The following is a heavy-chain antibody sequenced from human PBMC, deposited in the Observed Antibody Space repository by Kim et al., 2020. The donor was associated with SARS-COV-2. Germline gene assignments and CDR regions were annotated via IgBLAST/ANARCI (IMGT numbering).Heavy chain of an antibody. CDR3: AKDTVAGRLRGWFDP. CDR2: VSTGGTNT. Sequence: GGSLRLSCAASGFTFSSFALNWVRQAPGRGLEWVSVVSTGGTNTNYADSVKGRFTISRDNSKDTLYLDMTSLGAEDTAVYYCAKDTVAGRLRGWFDPGGQGTLVTVSS. CDR1: GFTFSSFA. V-gene: IGHV3-23*01. J-gene: IGHJ5*02. D-gene: IGHD6-6*01.